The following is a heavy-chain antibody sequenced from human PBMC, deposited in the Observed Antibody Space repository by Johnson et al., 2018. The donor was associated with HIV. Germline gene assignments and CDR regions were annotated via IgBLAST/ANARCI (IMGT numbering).Heavy chain of an antibody. J-gene: IGHJ3*02. CDR3: AKGLGGAFDI. CDR2: ISGSDFGP. Sequence: EVQLLESGGGLVQPGGSLRLSCAASGFTFNNYVMTWVRQAPGKGLEWVSGISGSDFGPYYADSVRGRFTISRDNSKNTLYLQMNSLRAEDTAVYYCAKGLGGAFDIWGQGTMVTVSS. CDR1: GFTFNNYV. D-gene: IGHD3-16*01. V-gene: IGHV3-23*01.